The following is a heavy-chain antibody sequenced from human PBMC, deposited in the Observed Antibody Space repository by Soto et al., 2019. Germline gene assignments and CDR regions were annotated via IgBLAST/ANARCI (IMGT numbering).Heavy chain of an antibody. Sequence: QVQLVQSGAEVKKPGASVKVSCKASGYTFTSYDINWVRQATGQGLEWMGWMNPNSGNTGYAQKFQGRVTMTRNTSISTADMGLSSLRSEDTAVYYCARSYSSGWYGGGYFDYWGQGTMVTVSS. J-gene: IGHJ4*02. D-gene: IGHD6-19*01. CDR3: ARSYSSGWYGGGYFDY. CDR2: MNPNSGNT. V-gene: IGHV1-8*01. CDR1: GYTFTSYD.